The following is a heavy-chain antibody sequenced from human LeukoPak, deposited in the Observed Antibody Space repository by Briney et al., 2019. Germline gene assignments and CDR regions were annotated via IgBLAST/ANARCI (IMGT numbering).Heavy chain of an antibody. Sequence: GESLKISCKGSGYSFTSYWIGWVRRLPGKALDWMGIIYPGDSDTRYSPSFQGQVTISADKSISTAYLQWSSLKASDTAMYYCARWALGQQLVPWGQGTLVTVSS. D-gene: IGHD6-13*01. CDR1: GYSFTSYW. CDR3: ARWALGQQLVP. V-gene: IGHV5-51*01. CDR2: IYPGDSDT. J-gene: IGHJ5*02.